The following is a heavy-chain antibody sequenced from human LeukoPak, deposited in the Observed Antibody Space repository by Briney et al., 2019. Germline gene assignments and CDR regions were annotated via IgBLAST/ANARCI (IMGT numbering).Heavy chain of an antibody. D-gene: IGHD2-2*01. V-gene: IGHV4-34*01. Sequence: SETLSLTCAVYGGSFSGYYWSWIRQPSGKGLEWIGEINHSGSTNYNPSLKSRVTISVDTSKNQFSLKLSSVTAADTAVYYCARAPSTRLDYWGQGTLVTVSS. CDR1: GGSFSGYY. CDR3: ARAPSTRLDY. CDR2: INHSGST. J-gene: IGHJ4*02.